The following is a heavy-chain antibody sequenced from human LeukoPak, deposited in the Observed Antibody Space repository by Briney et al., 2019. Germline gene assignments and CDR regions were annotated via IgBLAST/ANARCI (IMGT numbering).Heavy chain of an antibody. Sequence: SETLSLTCTVSGGSISSYYWSWIRQPPGKGLEWIGYIYYSGSTNYNPSLKSRVTISVDTSKNQFSLKLSSVTAADTAVYYCARIGMVRGVLSYYYMDVWGKGTTVTISS. CDR2: IYYSGST. D-gene: IGHD3-10*01. V-gene: IGHV4-59*08. J-gene: IGHJ6*03. CDR3: ARIGMVRGVLSYYYMDV. CDR1: GGSISSYY.